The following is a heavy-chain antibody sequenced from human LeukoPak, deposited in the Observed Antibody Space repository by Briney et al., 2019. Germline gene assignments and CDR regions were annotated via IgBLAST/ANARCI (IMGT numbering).Heavy chain of an antibody. J-gene: IGHJ4*02. CDR2: INPSGGST. CDR3: AREGVGGSYPFDY. CDR1: GGTFSSYA. V-gene: IGHV1-46*01. D-gene: IGHD1-26*01. Sequence: ASVKVSCKASGGTFSSYAISWVRQAPGQGLEWMGIINPSGGSTSYAQKFQGRVTMTRDMSTSTVYMELSSLRSEDTAVYYCAREGVGGSYPFDYWGQGTLVTVSS.